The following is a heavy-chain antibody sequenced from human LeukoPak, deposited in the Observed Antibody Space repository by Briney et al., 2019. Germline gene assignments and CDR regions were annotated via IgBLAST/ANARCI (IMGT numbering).Heavy chain of an antibody. V-gene: IGHV1-18*01. CDR2: ISAYNGNA. D-gene: IGHD6-13*01. CDR1: GYNFTSYT. Sequence: ASVKVSCKASGYNFTSYTISWVRQAPGQGLEWMGWISAYNGNANYGQKLQGRVTMTTDTSTSTAYMELRSLRPDDTAVYYCARDEGAPIAAANVWGRGTMVTVSS. CDR3: ARDEGAPIAAANV. J-gene: IGHJ3*01.